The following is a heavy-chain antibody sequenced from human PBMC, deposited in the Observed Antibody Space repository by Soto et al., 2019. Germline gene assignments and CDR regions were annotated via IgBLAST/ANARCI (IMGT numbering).Heavy chain of an antibody. Sequence: STSLSLHCVISGDSVSSNSASWNLIRPSPSRGLEWLGWTYYRSKWFHDYAVPVKSRISINPDTSKNQFSLQLNSVTPEDTAVYYCAREPDDSGYATWGQGTRVTVSS. CDR1: GDSVSSNSAS. CDR2: TYYRSKWFH. CDR3: AREPDDSGYAT. V-gene: IGHV6-1*01. D-gene: IGHD3-22*01. J-gene: IGHJ4*02.